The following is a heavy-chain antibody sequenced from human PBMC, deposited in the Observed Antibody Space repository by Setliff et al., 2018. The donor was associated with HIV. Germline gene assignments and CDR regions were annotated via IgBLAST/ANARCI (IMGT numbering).Heavy chain of an antibody. CDR1: GYSFTTYF. Sequence: ASVKVSCKASGYSFTTYFLHWVRQAPGQGPEWLGIINPSGGATEYAQKFQGRVTMTGDTSTSTVYMELRSLKSEDTAVYYCARVKQQLAPFDYWGQGTLVTVSS. D-gene: IGHD6-13*01. CDR3: ARVKQQLAPFDY. J-gene: IGHJ4*02. V-gene: IGHV1-46*01. CDR2: INPSGGAT.